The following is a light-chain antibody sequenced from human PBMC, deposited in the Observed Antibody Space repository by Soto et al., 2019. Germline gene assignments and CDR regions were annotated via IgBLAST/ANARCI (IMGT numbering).Light chain of an antibody. CDR2: GAS. CDR3: QRHNNWPRT. Sequence: EIVMTQSPATLSVSPGERATLSCRASQSVSSNLAWYQQKPGQAPRLLIYGASTRATGIPARFSGSASGKDFAITISSLQSEDVGIYYCQRHNNWPRTFGEVTKV. V-gene: IGKV3-15*01. CDR1: QSVSSN. J-gene: IGKJ1*01.